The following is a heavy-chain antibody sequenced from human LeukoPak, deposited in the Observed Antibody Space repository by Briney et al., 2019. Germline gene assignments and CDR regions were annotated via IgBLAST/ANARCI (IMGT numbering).Heavy chain of an antibody. J-gene: IGHJ4*02. CDR1: GYTLTELS. CDR3: ATANYRSGAFDY. D-gene: IGHD4/OR15-4a*01. Sequence: GASVKVSCKVSGYTLTELSMHWVRQAPGKGLEWMGGFDPEDGETIYAQKFQGRVTMTEDTSTETAYMELSSLRSEDTAVYYCATANYRSGAFDYWGQGTLVTVSS. V-gene: IGHV1-24*01. CDR2: FDPEDGET.